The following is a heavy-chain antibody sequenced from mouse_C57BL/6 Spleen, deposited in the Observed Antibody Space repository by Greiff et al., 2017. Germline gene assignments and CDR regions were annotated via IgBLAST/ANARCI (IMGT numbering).Heavy chain of an antibody. V-gene: IGHV1-82*01. CDR1: GYAFSSSW. D-gene: IGHD1-1*01. Sequence: QVQLKEPGPELVKPGASVKISCKASGYAFSSSWMNWVKQRPGKGLEWIGRIYPGDGYTNYNGKFKGKATMTVDKSSSTAYMQLSSLTSEDSAVYFCAREGYYCAGRGPFFDYWGQGTTLTVSS. CDR2: IYPGDGYT. J-gene: IGHJ2*01. CDR3: AREGYYCAGRGPFFDY.